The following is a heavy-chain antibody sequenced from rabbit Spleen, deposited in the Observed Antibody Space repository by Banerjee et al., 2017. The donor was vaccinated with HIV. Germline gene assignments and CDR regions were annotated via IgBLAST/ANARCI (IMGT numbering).Heavy chain of an antibody. Sequence: QSLEESGGDLVKPGASLTLTCKASGFDFSSSDYMCWVRQAPGKGLEWIACIDTGSSGFTYFATWAKGRFTISKTSSTTVTLQMIRLTAADTATYFCARDTSSSFSSYGMDLWGPGTLVTVS. CDR1: GFDFSSSDY. J-gene: IGHJ6*01. CDR3: ARDTSSSFSSYGMDL. D-gene: IGHD1-1*01. V-gene: IGHV1S40*01. CDR2: IDTGSSGFT.